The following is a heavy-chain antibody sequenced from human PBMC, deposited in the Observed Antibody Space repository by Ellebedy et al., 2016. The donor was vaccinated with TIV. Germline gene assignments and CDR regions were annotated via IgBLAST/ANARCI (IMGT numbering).Heavy chain of an antibody. CDR1: GFTFKNYW. J-gene: IGHJ2*01. Sequence: PGGSLRLSCAASGFTFKNYWMTWVRQAPGKGLEWVARIEDAGTETYSVDSAEGRFIISRDNAKNSLYLRINNPRGEDTAVYYCARRGSRYWHFDLWGRGTQVIVSS. V-gene: IGHV3-7*03. CDR3: ARRGSRYWHFDL. D-gene: IGHD1-1*01. CDR2: IEDAGTET.